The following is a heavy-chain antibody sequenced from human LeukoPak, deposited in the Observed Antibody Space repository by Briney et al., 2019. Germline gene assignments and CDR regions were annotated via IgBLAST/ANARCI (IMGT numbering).Heavy chain of an antibody. CDR2: ISDSGGST. V-gene: IGHV3-23*01. CDR3: AKYLGSGTSFDD. D-gene: IGHD3-10*01. CDR1: GFTFSSFA. Sequence: GGSLRLSCAASGFTFSSFAMTWVRQAPGKGLEWVSSISDSGGSTYYADSVQGRFTISRDNSKNTLYLQMNSLRAEDTAVYYCAKYLGSGTSFDDWGQGTLVTVSS. J-gene: IGHJ4*02.